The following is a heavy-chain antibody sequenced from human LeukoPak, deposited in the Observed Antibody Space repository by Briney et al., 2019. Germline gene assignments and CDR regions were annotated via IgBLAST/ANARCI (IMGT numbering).Heavy chain of an antibody. CDR3: ARHDGSSWYYAFDV. Sequence: PSETLSLTCTVSGVSISSYYWSWIRQPPGKGLGWIGYIYYSGSTNYNPSLKSRVTISLDTSKNQFSLKLSSVTAADTAVYYCARHDGSSWYYAFDVWGQGTMVTVSS. J-gene: IGHJ3*01. CDR1: GVSISSYY. V-gene: IGHV4-59*08. CDR2: IYYSGST. D-gene: IGHD6-13*01.